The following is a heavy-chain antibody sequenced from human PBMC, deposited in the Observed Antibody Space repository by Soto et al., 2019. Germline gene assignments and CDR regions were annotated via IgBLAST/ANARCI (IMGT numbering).Heavy chain of an antibody. CDR3: ARDRSSYYDSSGYLPFDY. V-gene: IGHV3-48*02. Sequence: PGGSLRLSCAASGFTFSSYSMNWVRQAPGKGLEWVSYISSSSTIYYADSVKGRFTISRDNAKNSLYLQMNSLRDEDTAVYYCARDRSSYYDSSGYLPFDYWGQGTLVTVSS. CDR2: ISSSSTI. CDR1: GFTFSSYS. D-gene: IGHD3-22*01. J-gene: IGHJ4*02.